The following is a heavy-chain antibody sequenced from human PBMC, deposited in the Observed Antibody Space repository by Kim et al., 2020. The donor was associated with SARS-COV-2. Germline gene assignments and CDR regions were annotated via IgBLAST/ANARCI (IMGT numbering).Heavy chain of an antibody. D-gene: IGHD6-19*01. V-gene: IGHV6-1*01. CDR3: ASRLYGRGSGWIFDY. CDR1: GDSVSSNSAA. Sequence: SETLSLTCAISGDSVSSNSAAWNWIRQSPSRGLEWLGRTYYRSKWYNDYAVSVKSRITINPDTSKNQFSLQLNSVTPEDTAVYYCASRLYGRGSGWIFDYWGQGTLVTVSS. CDR2: TYYRSKWYN. J-gene: IGHJ4*02.